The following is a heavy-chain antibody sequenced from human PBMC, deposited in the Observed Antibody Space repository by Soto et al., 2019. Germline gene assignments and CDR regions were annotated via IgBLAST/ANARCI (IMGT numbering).Heavy chain of an antibody. D-gene: IGHD3-3*01. CDR3: AKDDFGVVMDYYYYGMDV. CDR1: GFTFSSYA. CDR2: ISGSGGST. V-gene: IGHV3-23*01. Sequence: GGSLRLSCAASGFTFSSYAMSWVRQAPGKGLEWVSAISGSGGSTYYAESVKGRYTISRDNSKNTLYLQMNSLRAEDTAVYYCAKDDFGVVMDYYYYGMDVWGQGTTVTVSS. J-gene: IGHJ6*02.